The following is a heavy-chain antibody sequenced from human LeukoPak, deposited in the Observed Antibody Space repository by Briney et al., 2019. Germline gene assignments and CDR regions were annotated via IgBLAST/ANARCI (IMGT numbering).Heavy chain of an antibody. J-gene: IGHJ4*02. CDR3: ATQGDGYNFGYYFDY. CDR1: GFTFRSKA. Sequence: GGSLRLSCAASGFTFRSKAMHWVRQAPGKGLEWVAIISYDGNNKYYSDSVKGRFTVSRDNSKNTLYLQMNSLRAVDTAVYYCATQGDGYNFGYYFDYWGQGTLVTVSS. D-gene: IGHD5-24*01. V-gene: IGHV3-30*03. CDR2: ISYDGNNK.